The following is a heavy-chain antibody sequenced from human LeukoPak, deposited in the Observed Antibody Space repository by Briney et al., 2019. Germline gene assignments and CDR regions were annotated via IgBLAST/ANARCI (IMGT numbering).Heavy chain of an antibody. CDR2: ISGSGGST. D-gene: IGHD1-1*01. Sequence: PGGSLRLSCAASGFTFSSYAMSWVRQAPGKGLEWVSAISGSGGSTYYADSVKGRFTISRDNSKNTLYLQMNSLRAEDTAVYYCAKDKRLYLISQPRAFDYWGQGTLVTVSS. CDR1: GFTFSSYA. V-gene: IGHV3-23*01. CDR3: AKDKRLYLISQPRAFDY. J-gene: IGHJ4*02.